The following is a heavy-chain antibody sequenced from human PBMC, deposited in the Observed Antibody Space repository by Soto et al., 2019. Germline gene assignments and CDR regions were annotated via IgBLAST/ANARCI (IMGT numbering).Heavy chain of an antibody. CDR3: ARDMTTVTSFYYSGMDV. J-gene: IGHJ6*02. Sequence: QVQLVQSGAEVKKPGSSVKVSCKASGGTFSSYAISWVRQAPGQGLEWMGGIIPIFGTANYAQKFQGRVTITADESTSTAYMELSSLRSEDTAVYYCARDMTTVTSFYYSGMDVWGQGTTVTVSS. CDR1: GGTFSSYA. V-gene: IGHV1-69*01. CDR2: IIPIFGTA. D-gene: IGHD4-17*01.